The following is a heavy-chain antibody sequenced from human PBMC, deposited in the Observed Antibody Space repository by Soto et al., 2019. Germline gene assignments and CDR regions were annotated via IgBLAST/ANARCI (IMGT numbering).Heavy chain of an antibody. J-gene: IGHJ6*02. CDR3: ARERGRIAARLDV. Sequence: SVKVSCKASGGTFSSYAISWVRQAPGQGLEWMGGIIPIFGTANYAQKFQGRVTITADESTSTAYMELSSLRSEDTAVYYCARERGRIAARLDVWGQVTTVTVSS. CDR1: GGTFSSYA. V-gene: IGHV1-69*01. D-gene: IGHD6-6*01. CDR2: IIPIFGTA.